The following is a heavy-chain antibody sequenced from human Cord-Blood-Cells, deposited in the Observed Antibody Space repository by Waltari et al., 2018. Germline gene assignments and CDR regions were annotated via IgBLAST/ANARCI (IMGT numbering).Heavy chain of an antibody. V-gene: IGHV1-2*02. D-gene: IGHD3-10*01. Sequence: QVQLVQSGAEVKKPGASVKVSCTASGYTFTGSYMHWVRRATGQGLEWMGWINPNSGGTNYAQKFQGRVTMTRDTSISTAYMELSRLRSDDTAVYYCAGTRYYGSGSYDYWGQGTLVTVSS. J-gene: IGHJ4*02. CDR2: INPNSGGT. CDR1: GYTFTGSY. CDR3: AGTRYYGSGSYDY.